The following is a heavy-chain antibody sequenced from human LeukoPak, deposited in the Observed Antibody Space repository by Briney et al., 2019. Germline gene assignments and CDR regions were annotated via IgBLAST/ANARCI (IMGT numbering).Heavy chain of an antibody. J-gene: IGHJ4*02. CDR3: AKAELGVDTFFDY. V-gene: IGHV3-23*01. D-gene: IGHD3-3*01. Sequence: GGPLRLSCAASAFTFSDYALGWVRQAPGRGLEWVATLSGSGAGTYYSDSVQGRFTISRDNSKRTLFLQMNSLRAEDTAFYYCAKAELGVDTFFDYWGQGTLVTVSS. CDR2: LSGSGAGT. CDR1: AFTFSDYA.